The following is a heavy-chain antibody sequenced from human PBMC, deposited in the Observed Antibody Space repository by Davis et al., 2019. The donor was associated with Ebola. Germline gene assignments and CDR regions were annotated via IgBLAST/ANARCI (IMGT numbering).Heavy chain of an antibody. J-gene: IGHJ5*02. D-gene: IGHD6-13*01. CDR1: GGSISSYY. Sequence: SETLSLTCTVSGGSISSYYWSWIRQPPGKGLEWIGSIYYSGSTYYNPSLKSRVTISVDTSKNQFSLKLSSVTAADTAMYYCARRGTSSWYAGWFDPWGQGTLVTVSS. V-gene: IGHV4-59*08. CDR3: ARRGTSSWYAGWFDP. CDR2: IYYSGST.